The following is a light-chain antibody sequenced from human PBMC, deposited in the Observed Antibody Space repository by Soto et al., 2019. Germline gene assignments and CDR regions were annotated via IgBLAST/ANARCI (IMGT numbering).Light chain of an antibody. CDR3: SSYTSSSTLVV. Sequence: ALTQPASVSGSPGQSITISCTGTSSDVGGYNYVSWYQQYPGKAPKLMIYAVSDRPSGVSNRFSGSKSGNTASLTISGLQAEDEADYYCSSYTSSSTLVVFGGGTKVTVL. CDR1: SSDVGGYNY. CDR2: AVS. V-gene: IGLV2-14*01. J-gene: IGLJ3*02.